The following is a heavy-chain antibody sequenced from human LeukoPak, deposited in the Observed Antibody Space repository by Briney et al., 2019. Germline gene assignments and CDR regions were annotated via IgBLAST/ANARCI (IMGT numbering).Heavy chain of an antibody. V-gene: IGHV4-31*03. CDR2: IYYSGST. J-gene: IGHJ4*02. D-gene: IGHD4-17*01. Sequence: SQTLSLTCTVSGGSISSGGYYWSWIRQHPGKGLEWIGYIYYSGSTYYNPSLKSRVTISVDTSKNQFSLKLSSVTAADTAVYYCAFHYGDYDYFDYWGQGTLVTVSS. CDR1: GGSISSGGYY. CDR3: AFHYGDYDYFDY.